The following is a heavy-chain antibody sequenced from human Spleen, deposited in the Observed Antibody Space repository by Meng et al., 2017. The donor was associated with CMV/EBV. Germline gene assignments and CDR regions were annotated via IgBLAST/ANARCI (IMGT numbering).Heavy chain of an antibody. D-gene: IGHD1-26*01. CDR1: GFIFSSHE. CDR3: ARGGGSFPDH. Sequence: GESLKISCAASGFIFSSHEMNWVRQAPGKGLEWVSSISSSSSYIYYADSMKGRFTISRDNAKNSLYLQMNSLRGEDTAVYYCARGGGSFPDHWGQGTLVTVSS. CDR2: ISSSSSYI. V-gene: IGHV3-21*01. J-gene: IGHJ4*02.